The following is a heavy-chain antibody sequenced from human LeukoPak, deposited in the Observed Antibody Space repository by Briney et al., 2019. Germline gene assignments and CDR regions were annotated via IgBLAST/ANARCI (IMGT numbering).Heavy chain of an antibody. CDR2: VSYGGST. J-gene: IGHJ5*02. CDR1: GDSISNYY. D-gene: IGHD1-26*01. CDR3: ARLPRGTYDLT. Sequence: SETLSLTCTVSGDSISNYYWNWVRQARGKGLEWIGFVSYGGSTIYSPSLKSRVVISVDTSRNQFSLRLTSVTAADTAVYYCARLPRGTYDLTWGQGTLVTVFS. V-gene: IGHV4-59*01.